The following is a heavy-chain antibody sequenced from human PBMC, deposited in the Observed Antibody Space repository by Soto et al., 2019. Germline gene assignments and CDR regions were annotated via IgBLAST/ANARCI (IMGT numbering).Heavy chain of an antibody. Sequence: PSETLSLTCSVSGGSVSSASYYWSWIRQPPGKGLEWIAYIYSGGNTNYNPSLKSRLTLSVDTSKNQFSLNLSFVTAAETAVYYCARDRLMATAGTARHYFGLDVWGQGTTVTVSS. D-gene: IGHD5-18*01. CDR1: GGSVSSASYY. J-gene: IGHJ6*02. V-gene: IGHV4-61*01. CDR3: ARDRLMATAGTARHYFGLDV. CDR2: IYSGGNT.